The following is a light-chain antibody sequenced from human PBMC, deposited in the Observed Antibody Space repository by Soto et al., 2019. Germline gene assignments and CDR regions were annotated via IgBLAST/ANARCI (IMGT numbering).Light chain of an antibody. J-gene: IGKJ4*01. V-gene: IGKV1-5*01. CDR3: QQYDNYKPLT. Sequence: DIQMTQSPSTLSASVGDRVTITCRASQSISSWLAWYQQKPGKAPKLLIFDAYSLESGTPSRFSGSRSGTQFTLTIIGLQPDDFATYYCQQYDNYKPLTFGGGTKVDIK. CDR2: DAY. CDR1: QSISSW.